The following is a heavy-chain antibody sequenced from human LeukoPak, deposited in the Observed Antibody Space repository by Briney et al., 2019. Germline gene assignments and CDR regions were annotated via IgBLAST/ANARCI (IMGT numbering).Heavy chain of an antibody. Sequence: ASVKVSCKTSGYTFTSYSMSWVRQAPGQGLEWMGWINTFNGNTNYAQKLQGRVTMTTDTSTSTAYMELRSLRSDDTAVYYCARTKSYYFDYWGQGTLVTVSS. V-gene: IGHV1-18*01. CDR2: INTFNGNT. D-gene: IGHD1-26*01. CDR1: GYTFTSYS. J-gene: IGHJ4*02. CDR3: ARTKSYYFDY.